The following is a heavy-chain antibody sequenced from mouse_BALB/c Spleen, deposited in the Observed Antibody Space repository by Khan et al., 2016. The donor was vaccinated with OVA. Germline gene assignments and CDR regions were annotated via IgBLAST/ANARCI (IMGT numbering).Heavy chain of an antibody. J-gene: IGHJ3*01. Sequence: EVQLQQSGPELMKPGASVKISCKASGYSFTSYYIHWVKQSHGKSLEWIGYIDPFNGGTSYNPKFKGKATLTVDKSSSTAYMQLSSLTSYDAAVYYCARHGYVAWFAYWGQGTLVTVSA. D-gene: IGHD2-2*01. CDR3: ARHGYVAWFAY. CDR1: GYSFTSYY. V-gene: IGHV1-31*01. CDR2: IDPFNGGT.